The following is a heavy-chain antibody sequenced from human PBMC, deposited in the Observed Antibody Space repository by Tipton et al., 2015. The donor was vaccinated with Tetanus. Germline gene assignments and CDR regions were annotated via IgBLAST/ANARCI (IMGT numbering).Heavy chain of an antibody. Sequence: TLSLTCTVSGASISGYYWSWIRQPPGKGLEWIGYIYYSGSTNYNPSLRSRVTISVDTSKNQFSLKLSSVTAADTAVYYCARIRQVGKPGPFFDYWGQGTLVTVSS. CDR2: IYYSGST. CDR1: GASISGYY. D-gene: IGHD7-27*01. J-gene: IGHJ4*02. V-gene: IGHV4-59*07. CDR3: ARIRQVGKPGPFFDY.